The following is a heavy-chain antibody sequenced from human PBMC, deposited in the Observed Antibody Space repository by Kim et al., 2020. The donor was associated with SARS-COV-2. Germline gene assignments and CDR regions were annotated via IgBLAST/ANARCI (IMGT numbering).Heavy chain of an antibody. J-gene: IGHJ6*03. CDR3: ARVGGVPEQLSHYYYYYYMDV. CDR1: GGSFSGYY. V-gene: IGHV4-34*01. D-gene: IGHD3-16*01. Sequence: SETLSLTCAVYGGSFSGYYWSWIRQPPGKGLEWIGEINHSGSTNYNPSLKSRVTISVDTSKNQFSLKLSSVTAADTAVYYCARVGGVPEQLSHYYYYYYMDVCGKGTTVTVSS. CDR2: INHSGST.